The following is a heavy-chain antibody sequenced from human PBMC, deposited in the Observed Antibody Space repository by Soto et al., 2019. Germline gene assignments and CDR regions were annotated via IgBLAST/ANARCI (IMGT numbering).Heavy chain of an antibody. CDR1: GFTFISDA. CDR3: AQVRGVVALDGYFDC. Sequence: EVQLLESGGGLVQPGGSLRLACVASGFTFISDAMTWVRQAPGKGLEWVSGISGSGGSTYYADSVKGRFTIPRDNSKNTLDLQMNNLRAEDTAVYFCAQVRGVVALDGYFDCWGQGPLVTVSS. CDR2: ISGSGGST. V-gene: IGHV3-23*01. J-gene: IGHJ4*02. D-gene: IGHD2-15*01.